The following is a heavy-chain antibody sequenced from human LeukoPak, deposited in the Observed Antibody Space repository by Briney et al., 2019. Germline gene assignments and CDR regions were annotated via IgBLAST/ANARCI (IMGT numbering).Heavy chain of an antibody. V-gene: IGHV4-59*01. CDR3: AREAWVSGDSKYRYYGIDV. CDR2: IDYSGST. J-gene: IGHJ6*02. Sequence: SETLSLTCAVYGGSFSGYYWSWIRQPPGKGLEWIGYIDYSGSTNYTPSLKSRVTISVDTSKNQFSLKLSSVTAADTALYYCAREAWVSGDSKYRYYGIDVWGQGTTVTVSS. D-gene: IGHD4-17*01. CDR1: GGSFSGYY.